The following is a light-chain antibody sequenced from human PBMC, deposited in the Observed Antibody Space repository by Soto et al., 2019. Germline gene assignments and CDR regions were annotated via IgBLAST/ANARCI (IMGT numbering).Light chain of an antibody. CDR1: QSISSY. CDR3: QHYNSYSEA. J-gene: IGKJ1*01. CDR2: AAS. Sequence: DIQMTQPPSSLSASVGDRVTITCRASQSISSYLNWYQQKPGKAPKLLIYAASSLQSGVPSRFSGSGSGTEFTLTISSLQPDDFATYYCQHYNSYSEAFGQGTKVDI. V-gene: IGKV1-39*01.